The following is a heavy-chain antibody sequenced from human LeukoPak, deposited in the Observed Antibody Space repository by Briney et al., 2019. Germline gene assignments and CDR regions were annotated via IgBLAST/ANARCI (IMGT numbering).Heavy chain of an antibody. V-gene: IGHV3-21*01. CDR2: ISSSSSYI. CDR3: AKAVRISQVPSDY. D-gene: IGHD2-2*01. Sequence: GGSLRLSCAASGFTFSSYSMNWVRQAPGKGLEWVSSISSSSSYIYYADSVKGRFTISRDNAKNSLYLQMNSLRAEDTAVYYCAKAVRISQVPSDYWGQGTLVTVSS. J-gene: IGHJ4*02. CDR1: GFTFSSYS.